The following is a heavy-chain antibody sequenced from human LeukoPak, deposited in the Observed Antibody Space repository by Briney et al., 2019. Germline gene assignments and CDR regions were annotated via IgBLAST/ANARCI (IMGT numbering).Heavy chain of an antibody. D-gene: IGHD2-15*01. CDR1: GFTVSSNY. Sequence: GGSLRLSCAASGFTVSSNYMSWVRQAPGKGLEWVSVIYSGGSTYYADSVKGRFTISRDNSKNTLYLQMNSLRAEDTAVYYCARASLTRYCSGGSCYPTVLGFDYWGQGTLVTVSS. V-gene: IGHV3-66*01. J-gene: IGHJ4*02. CDR3: ARASLTRYCSGGSCYPTVLGFDY. CDR2: IYSGGST.